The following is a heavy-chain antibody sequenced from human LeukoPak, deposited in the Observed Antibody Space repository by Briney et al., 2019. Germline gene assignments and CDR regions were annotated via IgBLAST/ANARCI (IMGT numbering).Heavy chain of an antibody. J-gene: IGHJ4*02. D-gene: IGHD1-14*01. CDR3: AKDNAVYY. V-gene: IGHV3-74*01. Sequence: PGGSLRLSCATSGFTFSTFWMHWVRQAPGKGLVWVSRINHDGSSTNYADSVKGRFTISRDNAKNTLYLQMNSLRAEDTAVYYCAKDNAVYYWGQGTLVTVSS. CDR2: INHDGSST. CDR1: GFTFSTFW.